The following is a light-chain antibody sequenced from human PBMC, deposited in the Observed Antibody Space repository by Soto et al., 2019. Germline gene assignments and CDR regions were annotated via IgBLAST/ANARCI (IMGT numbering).Light chain of an antibody. Sequence: TQSKSYVSASVGDRVTITCRASQGIKNWLAWYQQKPGKAPKLLIYAASSLQSGVPSRFSGSGSGTDFTLTISSLQSEDFAVYYCQLYTNWPWTFAQGSNVDI. V-gene: IGKV1-12*01. CDR2: AAS. J-gene: IGKJ1*01. CDR3: QLYTNWPWT. CDR1: QGIKNW.